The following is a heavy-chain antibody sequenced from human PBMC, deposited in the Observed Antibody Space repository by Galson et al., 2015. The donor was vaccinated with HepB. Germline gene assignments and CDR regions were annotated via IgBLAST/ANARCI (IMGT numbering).Heavy chain of an antibody. Sequence: SGPLSLTCTVSGGSISSSSYYWGWLRQPPGTGLEWIGSIYYSGSTYYNPSLKSRVTISVDTSKNQFSLKLSSVTAADTAVYYCARQAILEDGWFDPWGQGTLVTVSS. D-gene: IGHD3-3*01. CDR1: GGSISSSSYY. CDR3: ARQAILEDGWFDP. J-gene: IGHJ5*02. V-gene: IGHV4-39*01. CDR2: IYYSGST.